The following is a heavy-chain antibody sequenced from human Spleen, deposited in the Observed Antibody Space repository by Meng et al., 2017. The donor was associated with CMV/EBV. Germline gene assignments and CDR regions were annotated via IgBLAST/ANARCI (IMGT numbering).Heavy chain of an antibody. CDR2: ISSSSYI. D-gene: IGHD2-2*01. CDR1: FSSYS. J-gene: IGHJ3*02. CDR3: ARDSRIGYCSSTSCSGAFDI. Sequence: FSSYSMNWVRQAPGRELEWVSSISSSSYIYYADSVKGRFTISRDNAKNSLYLQMNSLRAEDTAVYYCARDSRIGYCSSTSCSGAFDIWGQGTMVTVSS. V-gene: IGHV3-21*01.